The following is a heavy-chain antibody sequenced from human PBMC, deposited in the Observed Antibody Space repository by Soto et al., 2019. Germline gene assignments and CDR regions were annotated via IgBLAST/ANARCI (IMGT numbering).Heavy chain of an antibody. CDR1: GFTFSTYG. Sequence: QVQLVESGGGVVQPGRSLRLSCAASGFTFSTYGMHWVRQAPGKGLEWVAVISYDGSNQYYSDFVKGRFTISRDNSKKTLFLQMNSLRAEDTALYYCAREKGKSGATYSSSTLDSWGQGTPVTVSS. J-gene: IGHJ4*02. V-gene: IGHV3-30*03. D-gene: IGHD3-10*01. CDR3: AREKGKSGATYSSSTLDS. CDR2: ISYDGSNQ.